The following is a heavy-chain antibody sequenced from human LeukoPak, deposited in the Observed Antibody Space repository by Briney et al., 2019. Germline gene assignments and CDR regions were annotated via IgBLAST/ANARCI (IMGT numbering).Heavy chain of an antibody. D-gene: IGHD4-17*01. CDR3: ARGNGDQPFDY. Sequence: SETLSLTCAVYGVSFSGYYWSWIRQPPGKGLEWIWEINHSGSTNYNPSLKSRVTISVDTSKNQFSLKLSSVTAADTAVYYCARGNGDQPFDYWGQGTLVTVSS. J-gene: IGHJ4*02. CDR1: GVSFSGYY. CDR2: INHSGST. V-gene: IGHV4-34*01.